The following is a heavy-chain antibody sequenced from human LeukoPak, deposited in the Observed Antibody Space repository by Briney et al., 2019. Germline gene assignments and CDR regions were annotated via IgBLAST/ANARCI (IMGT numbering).Heavy chain of an antibody. Sequence: PGGSLRLSCAASGFTVSSNYMSWVRQAPGKGLEWVSVIYSGGSTYYADSVKGRFTISRDNSKNTLYLQMSSLRAEDTAVYYCARDRLNYFDYWGQGTLVTVSS. CDR3: ARDRLNYFDY. V-gene: IGHV3-53*01. CDR1: GFTVSSNY. CDR2: IYSGGST. D-gene: IGHD6-19*01. J-gene: IGHJ4*02.